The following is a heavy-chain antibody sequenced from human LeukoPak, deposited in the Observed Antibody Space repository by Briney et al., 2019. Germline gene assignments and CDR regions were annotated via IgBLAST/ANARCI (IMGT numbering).Heavy chain of an antibody. Sequence: GGSLRLSCAASGFTFSSYGMHWVRQAPGKGLEWVAFIRYDGSNKYYADSVKGRFTISRDNSKNTLYLQMNSLRAEDTAVYYCARADSSIAARLSRSSIFNYYYYIDVWGKGTTVTVSS. V-gene: IGHV3-30*02. J-gene: IGHJ6*03. D-gene: IGHD6-6*01. CDR2: IRYDGSNK. CDR1: GFTFSSYG. CDR3: ARADSSIAARLSRSSIFNYYYYIDV.